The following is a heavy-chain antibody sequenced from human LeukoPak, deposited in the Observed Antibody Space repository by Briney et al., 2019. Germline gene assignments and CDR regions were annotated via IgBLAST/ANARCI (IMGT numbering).Heavy chain of an antibody. D-gene: IGHD6-19*01. Sequence: GGSLRLSCAASGFTFSGSAMRWVRQASGKGLEWVGRIRSKANSYATAYAASVKGRFTISRDDSKNTAYLQMNSLKTEDTAVYYCTSPDLYSSGWYFSYYYYMDVWGKGTTVTVSS. V-gene: IGHV3-73*01. CDR2: IRSKANSYAT. J-gene: IGHJ6*03. CDR1: GFTFSGSA. CDR3: TSPDLYSSGWYFSYYYYMDV.